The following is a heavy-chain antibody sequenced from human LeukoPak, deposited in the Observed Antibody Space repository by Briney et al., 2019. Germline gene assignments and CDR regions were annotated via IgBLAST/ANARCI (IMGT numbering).Heavy chain of an antibody. V-gene: IGHV4-34*01. D-gene: IGHD1-26*01. CDR1: GGSFTAFY. CDR2: VSHSGIT. J-gene: IGHJ4*02. CDR3: ARDPGELLYDY. Sequence: SETLSLTCHVSGGSFTAFYWNWIRQPPGKGLEWIGEVSHSGITSYNPSLKSRVTLSVDTSKNQFSLRLASVTAADTAVYYCARDPGELLYDYWGQGTLVTVSS.